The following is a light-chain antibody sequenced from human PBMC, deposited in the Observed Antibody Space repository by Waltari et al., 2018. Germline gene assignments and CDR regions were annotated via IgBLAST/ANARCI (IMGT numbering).Light chain of an antibody. CDR1: DIGYKS. CDR2: NVS. V-gene: IGLV3-21*02. CDR3: QVWDSSRAHVL. Sequence: SYVLTQAPSVSVAPGQTARITCGGIDIGYKSVHWYQQKPGQAPVLVVYNVSDRPSGIPERLPGSKPGDTATLTISRVEAGDEADYYCQVWDSSRAHVLFGGGTKVTVL. J-gene: IGLJ3*02.